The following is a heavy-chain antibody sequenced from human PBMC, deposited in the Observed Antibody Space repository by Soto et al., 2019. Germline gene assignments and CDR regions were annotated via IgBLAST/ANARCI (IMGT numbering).Heavy chain of an antibody. CDR3: AKDLDVVVPAAHRLGITWFDP. Sequence: EVQLLESGGGLVQPGGSLRLSCAASGFTFSTYAMSWVRQAPGKGLEWVSAVSGNGGATYYADSVKGRFTISRDNSKNTVYLQMNSLRVEDTAVYHCAKDLDVVVPAAHRLGITWFDPWGQGTLVTVSS. D-gene: IGHD2-2*01. CDR1: GFTFSTYA. V-gene: IGHV3-23*01. CDR2: VSGNGGAT. J-gene: IGHJ5*02.